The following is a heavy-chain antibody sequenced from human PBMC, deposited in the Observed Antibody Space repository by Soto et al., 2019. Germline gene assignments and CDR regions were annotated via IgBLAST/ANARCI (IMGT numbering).Heavy chain of an antibody. Sequence: GGSLRLSCAASGFTFSSYGMHWVRQAPGKGLEWVAVISYDGSNKYYADSVKGRFTISSDNSKNTLYLQMNSLRAEDTAGDYCWKGHSDDLVGATNGGRYFDLCGRGTLATVYS. J-gene: IGHJ2*01. CDR1: GFTFSSYG. CDR2: ISYDGSNK. CDR3: WKGHSDDLVGATNGGRYFDL. D-gene: IGHD1-26*01. V-gene: IGHV3-30*18.